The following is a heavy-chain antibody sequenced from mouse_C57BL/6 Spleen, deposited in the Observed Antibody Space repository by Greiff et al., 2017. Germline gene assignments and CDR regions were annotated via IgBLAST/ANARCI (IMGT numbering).Heavy chain of an antibody. CDR3: ARASYDYDGFAY. J-gene: IGHJ3*01. D-gene: IGHD2-4*01. CDR1: GFPFSSYA. CDR2: ISDGGSYT. V-gene: IGHV5-4*01. Sequence: EVQGVESGGGLVKPGGSLKLSCAASGFPFSSYAMSWVRQTPEKRLEWVATISDGGSYTYYPDNVKGRFTISRDNAKNNLYLQMSHLKSEDTAMYYCARASYDYDGFAYWGQGTLVTVSA.